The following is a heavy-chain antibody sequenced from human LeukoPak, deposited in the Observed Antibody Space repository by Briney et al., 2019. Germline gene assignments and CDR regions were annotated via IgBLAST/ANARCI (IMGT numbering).Heavy chain of an antibody. V-gene: IGHV3-74*01. D-gene: IGHD2-8*02. CDR3: ARDQLYCTGGTCYFDY. CDR2: IKSDGSST. J-gene: IGHJ4*02. Sequence: GGSLRLSCVASGFTFSSYWMHWVRQAPGKGLVWVSRIKSDGSSTSYADSVKGRFTISRGNAKNTLYLQMNSLRAEDTAVYYCARDQLYCTGGTCYFDYWGQGTLVTVSS. CDR1: GFTFSSYW.